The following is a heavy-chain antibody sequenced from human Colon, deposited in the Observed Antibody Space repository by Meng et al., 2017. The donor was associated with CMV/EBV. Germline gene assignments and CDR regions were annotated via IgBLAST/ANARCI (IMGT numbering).Heavy chain of an antibody. CDR2: IYNSGST. J-gene: IGHJ4*02. CDR3: ARGVLNFFDY. Sequence: QLQVEWAGPGLVKPSATLSLTCSLSGGSFTTNSYCWAWIRQPPVKGLEYIGSIYNSGSTYYNASLKSRVTMSVDTSKNQFSLKLSSVTAADTAKYYCARGVLNFFDYWGQGTLVTVSS. V-gene: IGHV4-39*07. CDR1: GGSFTTNSYC. D-gene: IGHD3-10*01.